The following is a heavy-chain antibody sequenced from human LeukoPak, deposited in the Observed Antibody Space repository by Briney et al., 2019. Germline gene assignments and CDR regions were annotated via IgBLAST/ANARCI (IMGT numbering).Heavy chain of an antibody. D-gene: IGHD6-19*01. V-gene: IGHV1-18*01. CDR1: GYTFTSYG. J-gene: IGHJ3*02. CDR2: ISAYNGNT. Sequence: ASVKVSCKASGYTFTSYGISWVRQAPGQGLEWMGWISAYNGNTNYAQKLQGRVTVTTDTSTSTAYMELRSLRSDDTAVYYCARDGRGSGWYDAFDIWGQGTMVTVSS. CDR3: ARDGRGSGWYDAFDI.